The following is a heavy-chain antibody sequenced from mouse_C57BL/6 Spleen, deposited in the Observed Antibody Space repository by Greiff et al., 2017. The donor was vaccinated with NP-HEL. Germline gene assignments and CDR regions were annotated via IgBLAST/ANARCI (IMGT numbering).Heavy chain of an antibody. CDR1: GYSITSGYY. CDR3: ARIYYGYYYAMDY. J-gene: IGHJ4*01. V-gene: IGHV3-6*01. CDR2: ISYDGSN. D-gene: IGHD2-2*01. Sequence: VQLQQSGPGLVKPSQSLSLTCSVTGYSITSGYYWNWIRQFPGNKLEWMGYISYDGSNNYNPSLKNRISITRDTSKNQFFLKLNSVTTEDTATYYCARIYYGYYYAMDYWGQGTSVTVSS.